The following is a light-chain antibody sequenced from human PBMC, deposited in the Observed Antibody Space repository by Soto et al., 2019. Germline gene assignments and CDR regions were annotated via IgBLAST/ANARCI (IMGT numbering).Light chain of an antibody. Sequence: EIVMTQSPASLSVSPRETATLSCRASQSINRYLAWYQHKPGQAPRLLIYGVSSRATGIPDRFSGSGSGTHFTLTISRLEPGDFAVYYCQHFGGTTFTFGQGTRLEIK. CDR2: GVS. CDR1: QSINRY. CDR3: QHFGGTTFT. J-gene: IGKJ5*01. V-gene: IGKV3-20*01.